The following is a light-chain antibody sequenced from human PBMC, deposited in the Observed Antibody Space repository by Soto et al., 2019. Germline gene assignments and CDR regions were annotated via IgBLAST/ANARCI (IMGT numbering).Light chain of an antibody. CDR3: SSYTSSSNPYG. CDR2: EVS. Sequence: SSPRHPGSACSSLGQSSTISCIGTSSDVGGYNYVSWYQQPPDKAPKLMIYEVSNRPSGVSKRSSGSKSGNTASLTISGLQAEDDADYHCSSYTSSSNPYGCGTGTKVTVI. J-gene: IGLJ1*01. CDR1: SSDVGGYNY. V-gene: IGLV2-14*01.